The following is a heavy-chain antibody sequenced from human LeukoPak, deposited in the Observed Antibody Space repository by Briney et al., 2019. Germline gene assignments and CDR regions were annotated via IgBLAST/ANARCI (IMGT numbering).Heavy chain of an antibody. J-gene: IGHJ4*02. D-gene: IGHD4-17*01. CDR3: AKGPDYGDYYFDY. CDR2: ISGIGGST. V-gene: IGHV3-23*01. Sequence: PGGSLRLSCAASGFTFSSYGMSWVRQAPGEGLEWVSAISGIGGSTYYADSVKGRFTISRDNSKNTLELQMNSLRAEDTAVYYCAKGPDYGDYYFDYWGQGTLVTVSS. CDR1: GFTFSSYG.